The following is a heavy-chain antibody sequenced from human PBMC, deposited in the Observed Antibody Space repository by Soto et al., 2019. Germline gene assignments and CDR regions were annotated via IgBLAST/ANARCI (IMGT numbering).Heavy chain of an antibody. CDR1: RFTFSSYA. D-gene: IGHD1-26*01. Sequence: EVQLLESGGGLVQPGGSLRLSCAASRFTFSSYAMSRVRQAPGKGLEWVSAITSTGGTTYYADSVKGRFTISRDNSKNTLYLQMNSLRAEDTAVYYCAKDDVGYYFDFGGQGTLVTVSS. J-gene: IGHJ4*02. CDR2: ITSTGGTT. V-gene: IGHV3-23*01. CDR3: AKDDVGYYFDF.